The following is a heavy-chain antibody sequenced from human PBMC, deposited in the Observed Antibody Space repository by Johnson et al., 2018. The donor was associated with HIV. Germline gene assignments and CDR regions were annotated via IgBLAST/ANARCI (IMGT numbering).Heavy chain of an antibody. CDR2: ISSDASEK. Sequence: QVQLVESGGGVVQPGRSLRLSCAASGFTFSTYAIHWVRQSPGYGLEWVAVISSDASEKYYADSVKGRFTVSRDNSKQTLYLDMNSLRAEDTAGYFCAREFGDLRAFDIWGQGTMVTVSS. J-gene: IGHJ3*02. V-gene: IGHV3-30*04. CDR1: GFTFSTYA. CDR3: AREFGDLRAFDI. D-gene: IGHD3-16*01.